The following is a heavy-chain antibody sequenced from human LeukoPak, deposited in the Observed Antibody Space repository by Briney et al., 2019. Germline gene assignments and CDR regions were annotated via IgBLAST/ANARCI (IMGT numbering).Heavy chain of an antibody. CDR2: IYYSGST. CDR3: ARLRGNYFPDY. V-gene: IGHV4-59*01. J-gene: IGHJ4*02. CDR1: GDSISGYY. D-gene: IGHD4-11*01. Sequence: PSETQSLTCTVSGDSISGYYWTWIRQPPGKGLEWIGYIYYSGSTNYNPSLKSRLTISVDTSKNQFSLKLSSVTAADTAVFYCARLRGNYFPDYWGQGTLVTVSS.